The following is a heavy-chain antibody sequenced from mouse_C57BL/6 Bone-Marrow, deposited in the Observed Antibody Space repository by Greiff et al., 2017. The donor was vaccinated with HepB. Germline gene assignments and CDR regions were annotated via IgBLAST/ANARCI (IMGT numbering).Heavy chain of an antibody. Sequence: DVQLVESGGGLVKPGGSLKLSCAASGFTFSDYGMHWVRQAPEKGLEWVAYISSGSSTIYYADTVKGRFTISRDNAKNTLFLQMTSLRSEDTAMYYCARPRFAYWGQGTLVTVSA. V-gene: IGHV5-17*01. CDR2: ISSGSSTI. CDR3: ARPRFAY. J-gene: IGHJ3*01. CDR1: GFTFSDYG.